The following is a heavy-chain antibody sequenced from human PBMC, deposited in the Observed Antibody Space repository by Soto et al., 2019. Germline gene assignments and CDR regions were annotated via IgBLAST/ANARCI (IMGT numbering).Heavy chain of an antibody. V-gene: IGHV1-18*04. CDR2: ISAYNGNT. Sequence: GASVKVSCKASGCTFTSYGISWVRQAPGQGLEWMGWISAYNGNTNYAQKLQGRVTMTTDTSTSTAYMELRSLRSDDTAVYYCARDGLGFGELSPAQRYYYGMDVWGQGTTVTVSS. D-gene: IGHD3-10*01. J-gene: IGHJ6*02. CDR3: ARDGLGFGELSPAQRYYYGMDV. CDR1: GCTFTSYG.